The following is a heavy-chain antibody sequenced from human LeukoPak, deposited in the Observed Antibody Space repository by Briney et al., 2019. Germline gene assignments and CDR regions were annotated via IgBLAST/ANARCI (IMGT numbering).Heavy chain of an antibody. CDR2: ISSSGSTI. V-gene: IGHV3-11*01. Sequence: GGSLRLSCAASGFTFSDYYMSWIRQAPGKGLEWVSYISSSGSTIYYADSVKGRFTISRDNAKNSLYLQMNSLRAEDTAVYYCARDYSSGWYMYPKTYNWFDPWGQGTLVTVSS. CDR3: ARDYSSGWYMYPKTYNWFDP. CDR1: GFTFSDYY. D-gene: IGHD6-19*01. J-gene: IGHJ5*02.